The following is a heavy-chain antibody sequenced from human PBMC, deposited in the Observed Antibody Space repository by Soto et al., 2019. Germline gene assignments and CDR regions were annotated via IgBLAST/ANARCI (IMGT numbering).Heavy chain of an antibody. Sequence: ASVKVSCKASGYTFTGYYMHWVRQAPGQGLEWMGWINPNSGGTNYAQKFQGRVTMTRDTSISTAYMELSRLRSDDTAVYYCARDKERYSSGWYWFDPWGQGTLVTVSS. CDR3: ARDKERYSSGWYWFDP. CDR2: INPNSGGT. D-gene: IGHD6-19*01. V-gene: IGHV1-2*02. CDR1: GYTFTGYY. J-gene: IGHJ5*02.